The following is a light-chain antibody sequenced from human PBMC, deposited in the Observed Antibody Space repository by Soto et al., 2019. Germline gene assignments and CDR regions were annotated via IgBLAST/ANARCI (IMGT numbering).Light chain of an antibody. CDR1: SSDVGAYNY. CDR3: FSYTTSDTFV. CDR2: EVS. V-gene: IGLV2-14*01. Sequence: QSALTQPASVSGSPGQSITISCTGTSSDVGAYNYVSWYQQYPGKAPKYLIYEVSNRPSGVSDRFSGSKSGNTASLTISGLQAEDEADYHCFSYTTSDTFVFGTGTQLTVL. J-gene: IGLJ7*01.